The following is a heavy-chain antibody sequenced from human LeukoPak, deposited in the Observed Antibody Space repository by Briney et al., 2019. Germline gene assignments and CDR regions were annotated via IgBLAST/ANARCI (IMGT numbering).Heavy chain of an antibody. D-gene: IGHD2-2*01. V-gene: IGHV3-23*01. CDR1: GFTFNNNA. CDR3: ARCTASCYANAFDV. Sequence: PGGSLRLSCATSGFTFNNNAMSWVRQAPGXGLEWVSAINGGGDATEYADSVKGRFTISRDNSKNTLYLQMNSLRPDDTAVYYCARCTASCYANAFDVWGQGTLLTVSS. CDR2: INGGGDAT. J-gene: IGHJ3*01.